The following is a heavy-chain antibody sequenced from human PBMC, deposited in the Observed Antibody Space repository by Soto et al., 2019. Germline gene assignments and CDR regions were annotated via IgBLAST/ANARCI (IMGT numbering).Heavy chain of an antibody. CDR3: ARPTDTAMVPPGYNPDAFDV. CDR1: GFTFSSYA. D-gene: IGHD5-18*01. J-gene: IGHJ3*01. V-gene: IGHV3-30-3*01. Sequence: GGSLRLSCAASGFTFSSYAMHWVRQAPGKGLEWVAVISYDGSNKYYADSVKGRFTISRDNSKNTLYLQMNSLRAEDTAVYYCARPTDTAMVPPGYNPDAFDVWGQGTMVTVSS. CDR2: ISYDGSNK.